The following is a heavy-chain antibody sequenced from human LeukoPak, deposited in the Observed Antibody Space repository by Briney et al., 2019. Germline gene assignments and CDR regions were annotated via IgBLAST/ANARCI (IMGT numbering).Heavy chain of an antibody. CDR3: ARRPAGTRTFDY. CDR1: GYRFTSYW. J-gene: IGHJ4*02. D-gene: IGHD1-7*01. V-gene: IGHV5-51*01. CDR2: LYGADYTT. Sequence: GGALQISCKGSGYRFTSYWIGGVRQLPGKGLEGMGVLYGADYTTIYSPPFHGHITISADNSISTAYLQWTSLKASDTAMYYCARRPAGTRTFDYWGQGALVTVSS.